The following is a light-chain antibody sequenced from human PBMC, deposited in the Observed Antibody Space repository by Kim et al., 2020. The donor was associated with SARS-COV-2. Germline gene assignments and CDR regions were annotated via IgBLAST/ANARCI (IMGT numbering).Light chain of an antibody. V-gene: IGKV1-27*01. CDR2: AAS. CDR3: QKYNSAPLT. Sequence: SASVGDRVTFTGRTIQGISNYLAWYQQKPGKVPKLLIYAASTLQSGVPSRFSGSGSGTDFTLTISSLQPEDVATYYCQKYNSAPLTFGGGTKVEI. CDR1: QGISNY. J-gene: IGKJ4*01.